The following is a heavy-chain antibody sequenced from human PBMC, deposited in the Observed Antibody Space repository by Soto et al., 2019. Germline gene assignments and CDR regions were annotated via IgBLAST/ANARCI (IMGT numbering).Heavy chain of an antibody. J-gene: IGHJ4*02. Sequence: QVQLVQSGAEVKKPGSSVKVSCKASGGTFSSYAISWVRQAPGQGLEWMGGIIPISGTANYAQKFQGRVQIPADLATXTANMEPSSLRSEDKAVYYCARAPYYDSSGYYYDYWGQGTLVIVSS. CDR2: IIPISGTA. CDR3: ARAPYYDSSGYYYDY. D-gene: IGHD3-22*01. CDR1: GGTFSSYA. V-gene: IGHV1-69*12.